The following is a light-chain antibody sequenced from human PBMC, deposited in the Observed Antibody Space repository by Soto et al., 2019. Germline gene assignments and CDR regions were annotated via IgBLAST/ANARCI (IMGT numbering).Light chain of an antibody. CDR3: QQLNSYPPT. CDR1: LGFSTY. Sequence: DIQLTQSPSFLSASVGGRVTITCRASLGFSTYLAWYQQKPGKAPKLLLYAASTLQSGVPSRFSGSGSGTEFTLTISSLQPEDFATYYCQQLNSYPPTFGQGTKVEIK. V-gene: IGKV1-9*01. CDR2: AAS. J-gene: IGKJ1*01.